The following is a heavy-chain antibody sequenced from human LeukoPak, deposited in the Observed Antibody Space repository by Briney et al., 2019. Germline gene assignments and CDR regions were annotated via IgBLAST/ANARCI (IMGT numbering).Heavy chain of an antibody. V-gene: IGHV3-21*01. CDR3: ARDLYCGGDCYPYYFDY. Sequence: GGSLRLSCAASGFTFSSYSMNWVRQAPGKGLEWVSSIISSSSYIYYADSVKGRFTISRDNAKNSLYMQMNSLRAEDTAVYYCARDLYCGGDCYPYYFDYWGQGTLVTVSS. J-gene: IGHJ4*02. CDR2: IISSSSYI. D-gene: IGHD2-21*02. CDR1: GFTFSSYS.